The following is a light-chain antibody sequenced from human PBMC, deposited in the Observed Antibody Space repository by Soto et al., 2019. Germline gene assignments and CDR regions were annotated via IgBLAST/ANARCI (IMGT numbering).Light chain of an antibody. J-gene: IGKJ2*01. CDR1: QRISRF. CDR3: QQYNIYPYT. CDR2: DAA. Sequence: DIVTITCRASQRISRFLAWYQQKPGRAPKLLIFDAANLGSGVPSRFSGGGSETEFTLTISSLQPDDFASYHCQQYNIYPYTFGQGTKVDIK. V-gene: IGKV1-5*01.